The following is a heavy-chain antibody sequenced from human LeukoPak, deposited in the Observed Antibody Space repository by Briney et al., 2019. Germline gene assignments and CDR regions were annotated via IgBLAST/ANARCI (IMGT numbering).Heavy chain of an antibody. J-gene: IGHJ4*02. CDR2: MTSTSHV. V-gene: IGHV3-21*01. CDR1: GFTFSSYN. CDR3: ARDLDFWSGYKDY. Sequence: GGSLRLSCAASGFTFSSYNLNWVRQAPGRGLEWVSSMTSTSHVYYADSLKGRFTISRDNAKNSLYLQMNSLRAEDTAVYYCARDLDFWSGYKDYWGQGTLVTVSS. D-gene: IGHD3-3*01.